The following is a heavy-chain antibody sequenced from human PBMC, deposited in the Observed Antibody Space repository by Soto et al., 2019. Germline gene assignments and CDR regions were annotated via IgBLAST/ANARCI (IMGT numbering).Heavy chain of an antibody. CDR2: ISAYNGNK. V-gene: IGHV1-18*04. Sequence: QVQLVQSGGEVKKPGASVEVSGRPSGYMFTTYGMSWVRKAPGQGLEWMAGISAYNGNKKYAQKFQGRVTMTTDTSTSTVSMELRNLTSDDTGTYFCARTGGGMAARPLEYWGQGTLVTVSS. J-gene: IGHJ4*02. CDR1: GYMFTTYG. D-gene: IGHD6-6*01. CDR3: ARTGGGMAARPLEY.